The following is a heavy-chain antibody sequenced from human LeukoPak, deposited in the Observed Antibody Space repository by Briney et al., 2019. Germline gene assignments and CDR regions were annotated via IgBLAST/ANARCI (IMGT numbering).Heavy chain of an antibody. Sequence: GASVKVSCKASDYTFTSYGISWVRQAPGQGLEWMGWISAYNGDTNYAQNLQGRVSMTTDTSTSTAYMELRSLRSDDTAVYYCARVPAATHYYYYYMDVWGKGTTVTVSS. D-gene: IGHD2-2*01. J-gene: IGHJ6*03. CDR2: ISAYNGDT. CDR1: DYTFTSYG. V-gene: IGHV1-18*01. CDR3: ARVPAATHYYYYYMDV.